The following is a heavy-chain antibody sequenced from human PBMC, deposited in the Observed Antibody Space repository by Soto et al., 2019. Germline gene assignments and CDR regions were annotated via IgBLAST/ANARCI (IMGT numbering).Heavy chain of an antibody. CDR2: IYYTGST. J-gene: IGHJ5*02. CDR1: GGSVSTYY. CDR3: ARQQGYGWFDP. Sequence: PSETLSLTCTVSGGSVSTYYCSWIRQPPGKGLEWIGYIYYTGSTNYNPSLKSRLTISVDTSKNQFSLKMTSVTAADTAVYYCARQQGYGWFDPWGQGTLVTVSS. V-gene: IGHV4-59*08. D-gene: IGHD5-18*01.